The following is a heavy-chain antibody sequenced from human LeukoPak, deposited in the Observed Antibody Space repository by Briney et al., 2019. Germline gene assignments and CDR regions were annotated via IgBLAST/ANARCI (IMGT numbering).Heavy chain of an antibody. V-gene: IGHV3-9*01. D-gene: IGHD3-10*02. J-gene: IGHJ6*04. CDR3: AELGITMIGGV. Sequence: GRSLRLSCAASGFSFDDYAMHWVRQAPGKGLEWVSGISWNSGTIGYADSVKGRFTISRDNAKNSLFLQMNSLRAEDTAVYYCAELGITMIGGVWGKGTTVTISS. CDR1: GFSFDDYA. CDR2: ISWNSGTI.